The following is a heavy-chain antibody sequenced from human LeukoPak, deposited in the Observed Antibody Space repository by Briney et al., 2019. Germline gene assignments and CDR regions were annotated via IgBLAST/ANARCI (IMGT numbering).Heavy chain of an antibody. D-gene: IGHD2-2*01. J-gene: IGHJ3*02. V-gene: IGHV3-33*08. CDR3: ARERPLMPVFDI. CDR1: GFTFSSYG. Sequence: GGSLRLSCAASGFTFSSYGMHWVRQAPGKGLEWVAFIWYDGSNKYYADSVKGRFTISRDNSKNTLYLQMNSLRAEDTAVYYCARERPLMPVFDIGAKGTRAPVFS. CDR2: IWYDGSNK.